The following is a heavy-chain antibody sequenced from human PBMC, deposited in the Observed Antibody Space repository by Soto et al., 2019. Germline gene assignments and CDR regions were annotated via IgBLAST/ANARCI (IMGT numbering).Heavy chain of an antibody. Sequence: SETLSLTCTVSGGSISSYYWSWIRQPPGKGLEWIGYIYFRGTTNYNPSLKSRVTMSADTSKNHFSLKLTSVTAADTAVYYCARGTDTWFFALWGRGTLVTVSS. CDR1: GGSISSYY. V-gene: IGHV4-59*12. CDR2: IYFRGTT. J-gene: IGHJ2*01. D-gene: IGHD3-9*01. CDR3: ARGTDTWFFAL.